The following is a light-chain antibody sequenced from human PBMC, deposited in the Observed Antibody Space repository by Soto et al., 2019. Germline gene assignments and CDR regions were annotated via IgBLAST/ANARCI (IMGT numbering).Light chain of an antibody. V-gene: IGKV1-5*01. CDR3: QQYKNYLT. CDR2: GAS. Sequence: DIQMTQSPSTLSASVGDRVTITCRASQSISTWLAWYQQKPGKAPKVLIYGASSLEGGVPSRFSGSGSGTEFTLTISSLQPDDFATYYCQQYKNYLTFGPGTKVDIK. J-gene: IGKJ3*01. CDR1: QSISTW.